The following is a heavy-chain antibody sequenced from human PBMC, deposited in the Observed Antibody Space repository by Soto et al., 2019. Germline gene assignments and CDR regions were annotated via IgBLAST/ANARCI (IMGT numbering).Heavy chain of an antibody. CDR3: LEDGHTSGFGIIYDGSDN. D-gene: IGHD3-3*01. V-gene: IGHV3-9*01. CDR2: ISWNSGNI. CDR1: GFTFGDYA. J-gene: IGHJ3*02. Sequence: EVRLLESGGGLVQPGRSLRLSCAASGFTFGDYAMHWVRQAPGKGPEWVSGISWNSGNIGYAEAVKGRFTISRDNAKNYLYQQMNSLSGEDKAVYFCLEDGHTSGFGIIYDGSDNWGLGTMVTVSS.